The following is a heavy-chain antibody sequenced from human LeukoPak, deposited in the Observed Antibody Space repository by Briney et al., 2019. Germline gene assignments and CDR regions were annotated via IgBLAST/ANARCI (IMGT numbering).Heavy chain of an antibody. CDR3: VKELYYGGNSLGY. Sequence: PGGSLRLSCAASGFTFSSYGMHWVRQAPGKGLEWVAVISYDGSNKYYADSVKGRFTISRDNSKNTLYLQMSSLRAEDTAVYYGVKELYYGGNSLGYWGQGTLVTVSS. V-gene: IGHV3-30*18. CDR1: GFTFSSYG. CDR2: ISYDGSNK. J-gene: IGHJ4*02. D-gene: IGHD4-23*01.